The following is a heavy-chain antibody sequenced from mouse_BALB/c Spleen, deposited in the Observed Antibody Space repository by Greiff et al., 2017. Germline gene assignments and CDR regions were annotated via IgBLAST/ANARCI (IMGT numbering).Heavy chain of an antibody. CDR2: IWAGGST. D-gene: IGHD2-14*01. J-gene: IGHJ3*01. CDR3: ARDRGSWYDSCWFAY. V-gene: IGHV2-9*02. Sequence: VKLMESGPGLVAPSQSLSLTCTVTGFSLTSDGVNWVRQPPGKGLECLGVIWAGGSTYYNSALMSRLSISKDNSKSQVFLKMNMLQTDDTAMYYCARDRGSWYDSCWFAYRGQGTLVTVSA. CDR1: GFSLTSDG.